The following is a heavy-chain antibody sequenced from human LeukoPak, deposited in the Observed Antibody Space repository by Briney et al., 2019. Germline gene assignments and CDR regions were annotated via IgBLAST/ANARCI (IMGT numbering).Heavy chain of an antibody. V-gene: IGHV3-23*01. CDR3: SSMDV. J-gene: IGHJ6*04. Sequence: GVSLRLSCAASVFTFSTSAIRCVRQAPGKGLEWVSGISGSGCSTYYADSVKGRFTISRDNSKNALYLQMNSLRAEDTAVYYCSSMDVWGKGTMVTVSS. CDR1: VFTFSTSA. D-gene: IGHD6-13*01. CDR2: ISGSGCST.